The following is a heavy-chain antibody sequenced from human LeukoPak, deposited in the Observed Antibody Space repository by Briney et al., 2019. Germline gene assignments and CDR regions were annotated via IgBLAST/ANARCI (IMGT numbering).Heavy chain of an antibody. Sequence: GGSLRLSCAASGFTFSTFAMIWVRQPPGKGLEWVSSSGEIHYADSVKGRFTISRDNSKNTLYLQMNSLRAEDTAVYYCAKGKGGYNTGSLDYWGQGTLVTVSS. CDR3: AKGKGGYNTGSLDY. J-gene: IGHJ4*02. V-gene: IGHV3-23*01. CDR2: SGEI. D-gene: IGHD5-24*01. CDR1: GFTFSTFA.